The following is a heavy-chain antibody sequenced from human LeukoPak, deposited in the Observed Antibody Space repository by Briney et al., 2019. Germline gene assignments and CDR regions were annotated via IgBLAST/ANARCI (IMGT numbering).Heavy chain of an antibody. Sequence: GGSLRLSCAASGFTFSSYGMHWVRQAPGKGLEWVAVISYDGSNKYYADSVKGRFTISRDNSKNTLYLQMNSLRAEDTAVYYCAKDQGYIVARPNYYYGMDVWGQGTTVTVSS. CDR3: AKDQGYIVARPNYYYGMDV. D-gene: IGHD6-6*01. V-gene: IGHV3-30*18. J-gene: IGHJ6*02. CDR2: ISYDGSNK. CDR1: GFTFSSYG.